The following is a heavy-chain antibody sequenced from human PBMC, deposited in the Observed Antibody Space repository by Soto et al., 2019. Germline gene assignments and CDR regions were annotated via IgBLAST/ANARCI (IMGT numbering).Heavy chain of an antibody. CDR1: GGSFSGYY. D-gene: IGHD6-19*01. CDR3: ARGLAVAGSAANFDY. J-gene: IGHJ4*02. V-gene: IGHV4-34*01. CDR2: INHSGST. Sequence: QVQLQQWGAGLLKPSETLSLTCAVYGGSFSGYYWSWIRQPPGKGLEWIGEINHSGSTNYNPFLKSRVPISVATSKNQFSLKLSSVTAADTAVYYCARGLAVAGSAANFDYWGQGTLVTVSS.